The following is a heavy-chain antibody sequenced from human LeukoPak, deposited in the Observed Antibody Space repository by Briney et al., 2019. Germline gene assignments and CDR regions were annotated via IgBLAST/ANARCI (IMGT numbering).Heavy chain of an antibody. CDR2: INPNSGGT. CDR1: GYTFTGYY. V-gene: IGHV1-2*02. CDR3: ARSGRLQLMVYAIAWFDP. Sequence: GASVKVSCKASGYTFTGYYMHWVRQAPGQGLEWMGWINPNSGGTNYAQKFQGRVTMTRDTSISTAYMELSRLRSDDTAVYYCARSGRLQLMVYAIAWFDPWGQGTLVTVSS. J-gene: IGHJ5*02. D-gene: IGHD2-8*01.